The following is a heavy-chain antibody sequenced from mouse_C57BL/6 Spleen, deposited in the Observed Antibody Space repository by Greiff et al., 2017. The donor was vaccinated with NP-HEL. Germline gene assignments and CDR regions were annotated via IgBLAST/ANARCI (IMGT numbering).Heavy chain of an antibody. Sequence: QVHVQQSGSELAGPGASVKLFCKASGYTFTSYGISWVKQITGQGFERIGEIYPRSGITYYNEKFKGKATLPADKASSTEYMELRSLTSEDSAVYVCARWGSGAMDYWGQGTSVTVSS. J-gene: IGHJ4*01. V-gene: IGHV1-81*01. CDR2: IYPRSGIT. CDR1: GYTFTSYG. D-gene: IGHD4-1*01. CDR3: ARWGSGAMDY.